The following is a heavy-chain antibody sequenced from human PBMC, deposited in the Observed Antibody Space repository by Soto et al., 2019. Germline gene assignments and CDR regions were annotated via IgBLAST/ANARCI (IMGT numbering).Heavy chain of an antibody. CDR1: GYTFTNYA. J-gene: IGHJ5*02. CDR3: GRGSGLNCFVP. V-gene: IGHV1-3*01. Sequence: QVQLVQSGAEVKKPGASVKVSCKASGYTFTNYAMHWVRQAPGQRLEWMGWINAGNGNTKYSQKFQGRVTITRDTSESTAYMELSSLRSEDTAVYYCGRGSGLNCFVPWGQGTLVTVSS. D-gene: IGHD3-10*01. CDR2: INAGNGNT.